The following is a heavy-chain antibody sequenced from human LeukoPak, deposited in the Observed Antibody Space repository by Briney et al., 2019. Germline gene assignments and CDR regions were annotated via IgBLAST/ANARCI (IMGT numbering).Heavy chain of an antibody. CDR1: GYSFTSYR. V-gene: IGHV5-51*01. Sequence: GESLKISCKGSGYSFTSYRIGWVRQMPGKGLEWMGIIYPGDSDTRYSPSFQGQVTISADKSISTAYLQWSSLKASDTAMYYCARDLGYCSSTSCSTVNWFDPWGQGTLVTVSS. CDR2: IYPGDSDT. D-gene: IGHD2-2*02. CDR3: ARDLGYCSSTSCSTVNWFDP. J-gene: IGHJ5*02.